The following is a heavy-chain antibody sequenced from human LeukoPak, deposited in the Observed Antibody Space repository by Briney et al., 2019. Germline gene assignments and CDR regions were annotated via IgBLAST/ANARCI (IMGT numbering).Heavy chain of an antibody. D-gene: IGHD5-12*01. CDR1: GGSISSSSYY. V-gene: IGHV4-39*02. Sequence: PSETLSLTCTVSGGSISSSSYYWGWIRQPPGKGLEWIGRIYYSGSTYYNPSLKSRVTISVDTSKNQFSLKLSSVTAADTAVYYCARDGYSGYPPGYYYYYMDVWGKGTTVTVSS. J-gene: IGHJ6*03. CDR2: IYYSGST. CDR3: ARDGYSGYPPGYYYYYMDV.